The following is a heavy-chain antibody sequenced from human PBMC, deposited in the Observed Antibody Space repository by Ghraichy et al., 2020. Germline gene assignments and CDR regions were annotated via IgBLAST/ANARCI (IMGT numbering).Heavy chain of an antibody. Sequence: SETLSLTCTVSGGSISSYYWSWIRQPPGKGLEWIGYIYYSGSTNYNPSLKIRVTISVDTSKNQFSLKLSSVTAADTAVYYCARDPSVIAAAATEGWHFDLWGRGTLVTVSS. D-gene: IGHD6-13*01. V-gene: IGHV4-59*01. J-gene: IGHJ2*01. CDR3: ARDPSVIAAAATEGWHFDL. CDR1: GGSISSYY. CDR2: IYYSGST.